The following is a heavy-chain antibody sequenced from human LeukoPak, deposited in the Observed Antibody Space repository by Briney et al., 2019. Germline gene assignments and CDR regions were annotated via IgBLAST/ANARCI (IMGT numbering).Heavy chain of an antibody. D-gene: IGHD3-10*01. V-gene: IGHV1-2*02. Sequence: ASVKVSCKASGYTFTNYYMHWVRQAPGQGLEWMGWINPNSGGTHFAQKFQGRVTVTRDTSISTAYMELSRLRSDDTAVYYCARVSGESLSGSFQLDYWGQGILVTVSS. J-gene: IGHJ4*02. CDR3: ARVSGESLSGSFQLDY. CDR2: INPNSGGT. CDR1: GYTFTNYY.